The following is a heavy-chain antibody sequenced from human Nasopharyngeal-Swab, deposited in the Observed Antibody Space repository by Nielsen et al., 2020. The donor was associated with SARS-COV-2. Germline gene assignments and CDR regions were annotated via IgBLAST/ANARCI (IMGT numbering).Heavy chain of an antibody. CDR3: ARVFPRDIVLMVYAPSHFDY. CDR1: GGSFSSSNSY. Sequence: SETLSLTCTVSGGSFSSSNSYWGWIRQPPGKGLEWIGTINYSGSTNYNPSLKSRVTISVDTSKNQFSLKLSSVTAADTAVYYCARVFPRDIVLMVYAPSHFDYWGQGTLVTVSS. D-gene: IGHD2-8*01. J-gene: IGHJ4*02. V-gene: IGHV4-39*07. CDR2: INYSGST.